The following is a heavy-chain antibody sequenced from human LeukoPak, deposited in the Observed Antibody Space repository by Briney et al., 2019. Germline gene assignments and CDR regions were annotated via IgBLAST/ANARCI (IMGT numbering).Heavy chain of an antibody. CDR3: ASLLTPTYYYDSSFEGRPAPNHGWFDP. V-gene: IGHV1-2*02. D-gene: IGHD3-22*01. J-gene: IGHJ5*02. CDR2: INPHSGDT. CDR1: GYTFTDYY. Sequence: GASVKVSCKASGYTFTDYYIHWVRQAPGQGLRWMGWINPHSGDTNYAQKFQGRVTVTRDTSISTAYMELSRLTSDDTAMYYCASLLTPTYYYDSSFEGRPAPNHGWFDPWGQGTLVTVSS.